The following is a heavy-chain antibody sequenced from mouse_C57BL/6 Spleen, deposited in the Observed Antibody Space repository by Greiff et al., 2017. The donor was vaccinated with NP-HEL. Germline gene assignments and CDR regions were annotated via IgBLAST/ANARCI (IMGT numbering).Heavy chain of an antibody. CDR1: GYTFTSYW. Sequence: QVQLKQPGAELVRPGSSVKLSCKASGYTFTSYWMDWVKQRPGQGLEWIGNIYPSDSETHYNQKFKDKATLTVDKSSSTAYMQLSSLTSEDSAVYYCARPHYYGSSLYAMDYWGQGTSVTVSS. V-gene: IGHV1-61*01. CDR2: IYPSDSET. D-gene: IGHD1-1*01. CDR3: ARPHYYGSSLYAMDY. J-gene: IGHJ4*01.